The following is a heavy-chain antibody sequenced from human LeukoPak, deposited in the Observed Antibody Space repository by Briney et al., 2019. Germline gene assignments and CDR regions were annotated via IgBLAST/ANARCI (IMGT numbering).Heavy chain of an antibody. CDR3: ATQDQYSSGWRDYYYYYYMDV. CDR2: IYYSGST. J-gene: IGHJ6*03. V-gene: IGHV4-59*06. CDR1: GGSISSYY. D-gene: IGHD6-19*01. Sequence: SETLSLTCTVSGGSISSYYWSWIRQPPGKGLEWIGYIYYSGSTYYNPSLKSRVTISVDTSKNQFSLKLSSVTAADTAVYYCATQDQYSSGWRDYYYYYYMDVWGKGTTVTVSS.